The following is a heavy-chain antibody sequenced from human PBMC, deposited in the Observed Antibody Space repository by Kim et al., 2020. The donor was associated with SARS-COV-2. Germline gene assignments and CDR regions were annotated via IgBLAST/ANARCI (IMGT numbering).Heavy chain of an antibody. CDR3: AKDLLSSSWFRAFDI. V-gene: IGHV3-23*01. Sequence: SGKGRFTISRDKSKNTLYLQMNSLRAEDTAVYYCAKDLLSSSWFRAFDIWGQGTMVTVSS. J-gene: IGHJ3*02. D-gene: IGHD6-13*01.